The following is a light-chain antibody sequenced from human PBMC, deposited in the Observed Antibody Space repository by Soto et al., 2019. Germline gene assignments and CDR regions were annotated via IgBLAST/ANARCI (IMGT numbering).Light chain of an antibody. Sequence: QSVLTQPRSVSGSPGQSVTISCTGTSSDVGGYNAVSWYQQHPGKAPNIMIYDVTKRPSGVPDRFSGSKSGNTASLTISGLQAEDGADYYCCSYAGSYIYVFGTGTKVT. CDR1: SSDVGGYNA. CDR2: DVT. V-gene: IGLV2-11*01. J-gene: IGLJ1*01. CDR3: CSYAGSYIYV.